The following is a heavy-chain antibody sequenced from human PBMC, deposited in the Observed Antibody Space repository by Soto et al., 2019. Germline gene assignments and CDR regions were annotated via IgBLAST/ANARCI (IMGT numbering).Heavy chain of an antibody. J-gene: IGHJ6*02. CDR2: ISAYNGNT. D-gene: IGHD1-26*01. CDR3: AREALLRLYYYYGMDV. V-gene: IGHV1-18*01. Sequence: QVQLVQSGAEVKKPGASVKVSCKASGYTFTSYGISWVRQAPGQRLEWMGWISAYNGNTNYAQKLQGRVTMTTDTSTSTAYMELRSLRSDDTAVYYCAREALLRLYYYYGMDVWGQGTTVTVSS. CDR1: GYTFTSYG.